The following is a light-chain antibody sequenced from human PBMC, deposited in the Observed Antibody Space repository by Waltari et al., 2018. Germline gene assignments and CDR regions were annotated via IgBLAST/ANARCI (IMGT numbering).Light chain of an antibody. V-gene: IGLV3-21*02. CDR3: QVWDSTSDHYV. Sequence: SYVLTQPPSVSVAPGETARITCGGNNIGRKSVHWYQQKPGQDPVLVVYDDSDRPSGIPGRFSDSNSGNTATLTITRGEAGDEADYYCQVWDSTSDHYVFGTGTKVTVL. J-gene: IGLJ1*01. CDR1: NIGRKS. CDR2: DDS.